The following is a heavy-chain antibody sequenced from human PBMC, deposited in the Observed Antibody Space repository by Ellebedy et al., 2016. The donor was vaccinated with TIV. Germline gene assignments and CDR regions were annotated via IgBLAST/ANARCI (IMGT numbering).Heavy chain of an antibody. Sequence: AASVKVSCKASGGTFNFSPISWVRQAPGQGLEWMGRINPALNITNYAQKFQGRVTITADKSTTTAYMELSSLRSEDTAVYFCARGISGSGNYYPNWFDPWGQGTLVTVSS. J-gene: IGHJ5*02. CDR2: INPALNIT. D-gene: IGHD3-10*01. CDR1: GGTFNFSP. V-gene: IGHV1-69*04. CDR3: ARGISGSGNYYPNWFDP.